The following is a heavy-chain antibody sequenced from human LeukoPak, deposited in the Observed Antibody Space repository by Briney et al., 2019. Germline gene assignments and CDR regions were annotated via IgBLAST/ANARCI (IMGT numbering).Heavy chain of an antibody. CDR3: EAGYYDSSGYYFDY. Sequence: GESLRLSCAASGFTFSSYAMSWVRQAPGKGLEWVSTISGSGGSTYYADSVKGRFTISRDNSKNTLYLQMNSLGAEDTAVYYCEAGYYDSSGYYFDYWGQGTLVTVSS. V-gene: IGHV3-23*01. CDR2: ISGSGGST. CDR1: GFTFSSYA. J-gene: IGHJ4*02. D-gene: IGHD3-22*01.